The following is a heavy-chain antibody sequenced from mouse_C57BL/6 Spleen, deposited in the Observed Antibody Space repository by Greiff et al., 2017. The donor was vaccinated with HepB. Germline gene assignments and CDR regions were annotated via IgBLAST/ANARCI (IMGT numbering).Heavy chain of an antibody. V-gene: IGHV1-42*01. CDR1: GYSFTGYY. D-gene: IGHD2-5*01. Sequence: DVKLQESGPELVKPGASVKISCKASGYSFTGYYMNWVKQSPEQSLEWIGEINPSTGGTTYNQKFKAKATLTVDKSSSTAYMQLKSLTSEDSAVYYCGYSNYSYWGQGTLVTVSA. CDR3: GYSNYSY. J-gene: IGHJ3*01. CDR2: INPSTGGT.